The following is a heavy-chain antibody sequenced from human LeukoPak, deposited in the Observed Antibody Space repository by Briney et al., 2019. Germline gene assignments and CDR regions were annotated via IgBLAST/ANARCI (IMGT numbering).Heavy chain of an antibody. V-gene: IGHV5-51*01. D-gene: IGHD6-25*01. CDR3: ARHEGRQIESPSDY. Sequence: GESLKISCKGSGYSFISYWIGWVRQMPGKGLEWMGIIYPGDSDTRYSPSFQGQVTISVDKSLSTAYLQWSSLKASDTAMYCCARHEGRQIESPSDYWGQGTLVTVSS. CDR1: GYSFISYW. J-gene: IGHJ4*02. CDR2: IYPGDSDT.